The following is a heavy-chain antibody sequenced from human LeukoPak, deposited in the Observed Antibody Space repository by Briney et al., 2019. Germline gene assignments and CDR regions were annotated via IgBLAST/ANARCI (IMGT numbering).Heavy chain of an antibody. CDR1: GYTFTGYY. D-gene: IGHD3-22*01. CDR3: ARGTYYYDSSGYYSLEY. Sequence: GASVKVSCKASGYTFTGYYMHWVRQAPGQGLEWMGRINPNSGGTNYAQKFQGRVNMTRDTSISTAYMELSRLRSDDTAVYYCARGTYYYDSSGYYSLEYWGQGTLVTVSS. V-gene: IGHV1-2*06. CDR2: INPNSGGT. J-gene: IGHJ4*02.